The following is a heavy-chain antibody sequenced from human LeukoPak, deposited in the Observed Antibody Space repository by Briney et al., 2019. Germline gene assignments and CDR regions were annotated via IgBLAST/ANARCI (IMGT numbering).Heavy chain of an antibody. CDR1: GGAFSGYY. CDR3: ARIRWFGDRLRYFDL. D-gene: IGHD3-10*01. Sequence: PSETPSLTCAVYGGAFSGYYWSWIRQPPGKGLEWIGEINHSGSTNYNPSLKSRVTISVDTSKNQFSLKLSSVTAADTAVYYCARIRWFGDRLRYFDLWGRGTLVTVSS. CDR2: INHSGST. V-gene: IGHV4-34*01. J-gene: IGHJ2*01.